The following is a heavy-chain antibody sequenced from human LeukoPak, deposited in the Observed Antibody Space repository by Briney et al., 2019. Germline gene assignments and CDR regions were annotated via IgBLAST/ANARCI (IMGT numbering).Heavy chain of an antibody. CDR1: GYSFTNYW. Sequence: GESLKISCKGSGYSFTNYWIAWVRQMPGKGLECMGIIDPGDSDTRYSPSFQGQVTISADKSISTAYLQWSSLKASDTAMYYCARQESPFDAFDIWGQGTVVTVCS. CDR3: ARQESPFDAFDI. J-gene: IGHJ3*02. CDR2: IDPGDSDT. V-gene: IGHV5-51*01.